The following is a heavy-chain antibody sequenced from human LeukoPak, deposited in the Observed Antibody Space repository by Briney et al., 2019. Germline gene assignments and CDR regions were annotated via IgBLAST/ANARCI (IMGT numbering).Heavy chain of an antibody. V-gene: IGHV4-4*07. Sequence: SETLSLTCTVSGGSISSYYWSWIRQPAGTALEWIGRIYTSGTITYNPSLKSRVTMSVDTSKNQFSPKLSSVTAADTAVYYCARARYYDFWSGYYYYFDYWGQGTLVTVSS. CDR3: ARARYYDFWSGYYYYFDY. J-gene: IGHJ4*02. CDR2: IYTSGTI. D-gene: IGHD3-3*01. CDR1: GGSISSYY.